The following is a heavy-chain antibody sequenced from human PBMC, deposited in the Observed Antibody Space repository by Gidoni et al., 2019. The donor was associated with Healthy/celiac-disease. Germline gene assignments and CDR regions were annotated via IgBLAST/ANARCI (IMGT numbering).Heavy chain of an antibody. CDR3: ARDGRPSATVTSEIDY. CDR2: IWYDGSNK. D-gene: IGHD4-17*01. CDR1: GFTFSSYG. V-gene: IGHV3-33*01. Sequence: QVQLVESGGGVVQPGRSLRLSCAASGFTFSSYGMHWVRQAPGKGLEWVAVIWYDGSNKYYADSVKGRFTISRDNSKNTLYLQMNSLRAEDTAVYYCARDGRPSATVTSEIDYWGQGTLVTVSS. J-gene: IGHJ4*02.